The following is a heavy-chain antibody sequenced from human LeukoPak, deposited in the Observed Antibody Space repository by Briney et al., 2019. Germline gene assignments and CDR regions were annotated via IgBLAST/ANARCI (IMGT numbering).Heavy chain of an antibody. V-gene: IGHV4-59*01. D-gene: IGHD6-6*01. CDR1: GGSISSYY. CDR3: ARGQLATGIFDH. Sequence: PSETLSLTCTVSGGSISSYYWNWIRQPPGKGLEWIGHIYSSGSTKYNPSLKSRVTISVDTSKNQFSLKLISVTAADTAVYYCARGQLATGIFDHWGQGTLVTVSS. CDR2: IYSSGST. J-gene: IGHJ4*02.